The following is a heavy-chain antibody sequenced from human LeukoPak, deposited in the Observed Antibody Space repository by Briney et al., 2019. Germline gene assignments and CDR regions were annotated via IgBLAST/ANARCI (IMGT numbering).Heavy chain of an antibody. CDR3: ARDLTAAGGKWFDP. J-gene: IGHJ5*02. CDR2: ISRSSSYI. CDR1: GFTFSSYS. V-gene: IGHV3-21*03. D-gene: IGHD6-25*01. Sequence: GGSLRLSCAASGFTFSSYSMNWVRQAPGKGLEWVSCISRSSSYIYYAESVKGRFTISRDNAKNSLYLQMNSLRVEDTAVYYCARDLTAAGGKWFDPWGQGTLVTVSS.